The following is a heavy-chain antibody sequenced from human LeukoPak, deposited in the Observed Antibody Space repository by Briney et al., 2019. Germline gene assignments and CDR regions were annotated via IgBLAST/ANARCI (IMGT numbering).Heavy chain of an antibody. CDR2: IYYSGST. CDR1: GGSISSGGYY. Sequence: PSETLSLTCTVSGGSISSGGYYWSWIRQHPGKGLEWIGYIYYSGSTYYNPSLKSRVTISVDASKNQFSLKLSSVTAADTAVYYCARAPNDYVYPPAVWGQGTLVTVSS. D-gene: IGHD3-16*01. J-gene: IGHJ4*02. CDR3: ARAPNDYVYPPAV. V-gene: IGHV4-31*03.